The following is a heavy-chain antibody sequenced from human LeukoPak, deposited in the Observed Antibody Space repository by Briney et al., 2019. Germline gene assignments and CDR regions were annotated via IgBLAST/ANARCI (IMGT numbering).Heavy chain of an antibody. J-gene: IGHJ4*02. D-gene: IGHD2-8*02. V-gene: IGHV1-8*01. CDR2: MNPNSGNT. CDR1: GYTFTSYD. CDR3: ARDPDTTTGGEDY. Sequence: VASVKVSCKASGYTFTSYDINWVRQATGQGLEWMGWMNPNSGNTGYAQKFQGRVTMTRNTSISTAYMELSSLRSEDTAVYYCARDPDTTTGGEDYWGQGTLVTVSS.